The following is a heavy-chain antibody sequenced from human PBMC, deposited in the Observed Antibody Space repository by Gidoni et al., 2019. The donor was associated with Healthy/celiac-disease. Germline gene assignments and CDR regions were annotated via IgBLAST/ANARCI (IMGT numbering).Heavy chain of an antibody. CDR3: ARESGYCSSTSCYTGMGPDYYYYYGMDV. J-gene: IGHJ6*02. CDR2: ISYDGSNK. V-gene: IGHV3-30*01. CDR1: SYA. Sequence: SYAMHWVRQAPGKGLEWVAVISYDGSNKYYADSVKGRFTISRDNSKNTLYLQMNSLRAEDTAVYYCARESGYCSSTSCYTGMGPDYYYYYGMDVWGQGTTVTVSS. D-gene: IGHD2-2*02.